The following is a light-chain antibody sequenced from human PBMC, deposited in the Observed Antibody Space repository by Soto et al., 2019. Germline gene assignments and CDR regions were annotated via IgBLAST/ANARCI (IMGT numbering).Light chain of an antibody. Sequence: ETVLTQSPGTLSLSPGERATLSCRASQSVSNNYLAWYQQKPDQAPRLVIYGASNRATGIPDRFSASGSGADFTLTISRLEPEDSAVYYCQQYISSPLTFGQGTKVDIK. J-gene: IGKJ1*01. CDR3: QQYISSPLT. V-gene: IGKV3-20*01. CDR1: QSVSNNY. CDR2: GAS.